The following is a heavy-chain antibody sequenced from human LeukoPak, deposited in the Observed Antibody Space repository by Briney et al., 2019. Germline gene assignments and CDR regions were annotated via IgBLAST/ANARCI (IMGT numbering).Heavy chain of an antibody. V-gene: IGHV3-21*01. Sequence: PGGSLRLSCAASGFTFSSYSMHWVRQAPGKGLECVSSISSSSSYIYYADSVKGRFTISRDNAKNSLYLQMNRLRAENTAVYYCASDYYDILTGPSHAFDIWGQGTMVTVSS. J-gene: IGHJ3*02. D-gene: IGHD3-9*01. CDR2: ISSSSSYI. CDR3: ASDYYDILTGPSHAFDI. CDR1: GFTFSSYS.